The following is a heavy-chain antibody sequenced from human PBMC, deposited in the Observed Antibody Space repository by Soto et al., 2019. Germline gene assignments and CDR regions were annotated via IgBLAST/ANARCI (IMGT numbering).Heavy chain of an antibody. J-gene: IGHJ4*02. CDR1: GVSIRDSDYF. CDR3: SGVPLKTVHGTGTDY. D-gene: IGHD1-1*01. V-gene: IGHV4-39*01. CDR2: IYSGGRT. Sequence: QLQLQESGPGLLKPSETLSLTCTVSGVSIRDSDYFWGWIRQPPGKGLEWIGCIYSGGRTFYHPSLKARVAISVDSSKNRFSLMLASMPAGDTAIYYCSGVPLKTVHGTGTDYWGPGSLVTVSS.